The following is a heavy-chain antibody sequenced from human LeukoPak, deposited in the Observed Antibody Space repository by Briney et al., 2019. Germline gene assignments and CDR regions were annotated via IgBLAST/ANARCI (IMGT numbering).Heavy chain of an antibody. CDR1: GFTFSSYG. Sequence: QPGGSLRLSCAASGFTFSSYGMHWARQAPGKGLEWVAVIWYGGSNKYYADSVKGRFTISRDNSKNTLYLQMNSLRAEDTAVYYCARDTGYYGSDPSDYWGQGTLVTVSS. J-gene: IGHJ4*02. CDR3: ARDTGYYGSDPSDY. CDR2: IWYGGSNK. V-gene: IGHV3-33*01. D-gene: IGHD3-10*01.